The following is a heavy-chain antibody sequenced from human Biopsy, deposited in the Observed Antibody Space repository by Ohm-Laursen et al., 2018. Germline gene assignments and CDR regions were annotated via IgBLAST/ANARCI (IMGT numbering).Heavy chain of an antibody. CDR2: FAPENGKT. Sequence: ASVKVSCKVSGYTLTELSMHWVRQAPGKGLEWMGGFAPENGKTVYAQNFQARVSMTEDTSTDTAYMELRSLRSEGTAVYYCAADINVWNVNYWGQGTRVTVSS. J-gene: IGHJ4*02. V-gene: IGHV1-24*01. CDR3: AADINVWNVNY. D-gene: IGHD1-1*01. CDR1: GYTLTELS.